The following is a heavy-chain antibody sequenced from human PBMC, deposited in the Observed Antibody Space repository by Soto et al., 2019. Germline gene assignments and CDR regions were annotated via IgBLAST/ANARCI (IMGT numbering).Heavy chain of an antibody. J-gene: IGHJ4*02. CDR3: ARHRNFFDY. Sequence: QDQLVQSGAEVKKPGASVKVSCKASGYTFNNYGITWVRQAPGQGLEWMGWISPYNGHTNYAQQLQGRVTMTTDTSTSTAYMELRSLRSDATAVYYCARHRNFFDYWGQGTLVTVSS. CDR1: GYTFNNYG. CDR2: ISPYNGHT. V-gene: IGHV1-18*01.